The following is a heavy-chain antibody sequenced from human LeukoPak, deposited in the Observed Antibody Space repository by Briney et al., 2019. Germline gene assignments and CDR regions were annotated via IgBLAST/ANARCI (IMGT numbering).Heavy chain of an antibody. CDR3: ARQPLLGSYWFFDL. CDR2: IYSTGST. CDR1: GGSISSYY. Sequence: SETLSLTCTVSGGSISSYYWSWIRQPAGKGLEWIGRIYSTGSTNYNPSLKSRVTMSVDTSKNQFSLRLRSVTAADTAVYYCARQPLLGSYWFFDLWGRGTLVTVSS. D-gene: IGHD2-8*02. J-gene: IGHJ2*01. V-gene: IGHV4-4*07.